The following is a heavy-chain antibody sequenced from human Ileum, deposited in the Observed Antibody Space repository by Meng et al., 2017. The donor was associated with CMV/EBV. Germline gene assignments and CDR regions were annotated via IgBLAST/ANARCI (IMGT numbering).Heavy chain of an antibody. J-gene: IGHJ6*02. V-gene: IGHV3-21*01. CDR1: GFTFSSYS. CDR3: ARDGANSWGIVGATWDFYYYYGMDV. CDR2: ISCSSSYI. D-gene: IGHD1-26*01. Sequence: GESLKISCAASGFTFSSYSMNWVRQAPGKGLEWVSSISCSSSYIYYADSVKGRFTISRDNAKNSLYLKMNSLRAEDTAVYYCARDGANSWGIVGATWDFYYYYGMDVWGQGTTVTVSS.